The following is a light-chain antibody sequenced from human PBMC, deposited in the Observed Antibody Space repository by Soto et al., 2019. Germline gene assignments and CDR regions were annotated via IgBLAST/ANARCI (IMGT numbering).Light chain of an antibody. CDR2: GAS. CDR1: QSVSSN. CDR3: QQYNNWPTWT. Sequence: EIVMTQSPATLSVSPGERATLSCRASQSVSSNLAWYQQRPGQAPRLXXYGASTRANGIPARFSGSGSGTELTLTISSLQSEDFAIYYCQQYNNWPTWTFGQGTKVDIK. J-gene: IGKJ1*01. V-gene: IGKV3-15*01.